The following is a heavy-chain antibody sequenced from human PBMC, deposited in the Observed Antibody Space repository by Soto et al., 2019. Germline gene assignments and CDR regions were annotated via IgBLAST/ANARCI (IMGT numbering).Heavy chain of an antibody. V-gene: IGHV4-61*01. D-gene: IGHD6-6*01. Sequence: PSETLSLTCTVSGGSVSSGSYYWSWIRQPPGKGLEWIGYIYYSGSTNYNPSLKSRVTISVDTSKNQFSLKLSSVTAADTAVYYCARDIRAARGINRFDPWGQGTLVTVS. CDR3: ARDIRAARGINRFDP. CDR2: IYYSGST. J-gene: IGHJ5*02. CDR1: GGSVSSGSYY.